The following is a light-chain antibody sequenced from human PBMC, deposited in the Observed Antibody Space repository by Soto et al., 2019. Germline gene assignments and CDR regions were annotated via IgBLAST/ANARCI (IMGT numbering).Light chain of an antibody. Sequence: DIRLTQSPSSLSASVGDRVTITCRASQSINSYLNWYQQKPGKAPALLIYAASSLQSGIPSRFSGSASGTDFTLTISSLQPEDSSTYFCQQSYNTPTYGQGTRLEIK. CDR1: QSINSY. CDR2: AAS. V-gene: IGKV1-39*01. J-gene: IGKJ5*01. CDR3: QQSYNTPT.